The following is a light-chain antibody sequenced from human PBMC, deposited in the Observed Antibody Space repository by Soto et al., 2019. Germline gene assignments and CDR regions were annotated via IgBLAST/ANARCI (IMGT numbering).Light chain of an antibody. J-gene: IGLJ1*01. CDR3: CSYTSTRTHV. CDR1: SSDVGGYNY. Sequence: QSALTQPASVSGSPAQSITISCTGTSSDVGGYNYVSWYQHHPGKAPKLIIYEVSYRPSGVSNRFSGSKSGNTASLTISGLQADDEADYYCCSYTSTRTHVFGTGTKVTVL. V-gene: IGLV2-14*01. CDR2: EVS.